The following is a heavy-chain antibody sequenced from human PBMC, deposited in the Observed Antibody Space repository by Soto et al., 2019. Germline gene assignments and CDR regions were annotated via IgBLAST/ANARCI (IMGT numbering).Heavy chain of an antibody. CDR3: ATRPGIVGAQGH. CDR1: GFTFSSYS. D-gene: IGHD1-26*01. J-gene: IGHJ4*02. CDR2: ISSSSSYI. V-gene: IGHV3-21*01. Sequence: EVQLVESGGGLVKPGGSLRLSCAASGFTFSSYSMNWVRQAPGKGLEWVSSISSSSSYIYYADSVKGRFTMSRDNAKNSLYLQMNSLRAEDTAVYYCATRPGIVGAQGHWGQGTLVTVSS.